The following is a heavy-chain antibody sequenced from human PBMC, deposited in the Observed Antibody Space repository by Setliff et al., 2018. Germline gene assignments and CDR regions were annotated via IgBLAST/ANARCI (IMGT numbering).Heavy chain of an antibody. J-gene: IGHJ4*01. CDR3: AKSPHDFWSGRVYFDY. CDR2: IIGSGIST. D-gene: IGHD3-3*01. CDR1: GFTFSSYA. Sequence: GGSLRLSCAASGFTFSSYAMHWVRQAPGKGLEWVSSIIGSGISTYYAGSVQGRFTISRDNHKNTLYLQMNSLRVEDTAIYYCAKSPHDFWSGRVYFDYWGQGMLVTVSS. V-gene: IGHV3-23*01.